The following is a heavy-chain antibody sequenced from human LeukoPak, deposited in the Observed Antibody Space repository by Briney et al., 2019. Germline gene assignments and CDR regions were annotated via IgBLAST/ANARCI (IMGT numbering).Heavy chain of an antibody. J-gene: IGHJ4*02. V-gene: IGHV3-30*18. CDR3: AKDRETTSSGTIDY. D-gene: IGHD6-13*01. Sequence: GGSLRLSCAASGSTFSTYAMSCVRQAPGKGLEWVAFISEDGSNEKYADSVKGRFTISRDNSNKTLSLQMNSLRVEDTGVYYCAKDRETTSSGTIDYWGQGTLVTVSS. CDR2: ISEDGSNE. CDR1: GSTFSTYA.